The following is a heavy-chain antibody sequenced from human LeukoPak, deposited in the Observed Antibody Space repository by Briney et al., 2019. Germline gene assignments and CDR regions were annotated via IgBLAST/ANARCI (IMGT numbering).Heavy chain of an antibody. Sequence: PGGSLRLSCAASGFTFSSYAMHWVRQAPGEGLEWVAFIRYDGSNKFYADSVKGRFTISRDNSKNTLYLQMNSLRAEDTAVYYCAKEDTEACDIWGQGTMVTVSS. J-gene: IGHJ3*02. CDR1: GFTFSSYA. D-gene: IGHD5-18*01. CDR2: IRYDGSNK. V-gene: IGHV3-30*02. CDR3: AKEDTEACDI.